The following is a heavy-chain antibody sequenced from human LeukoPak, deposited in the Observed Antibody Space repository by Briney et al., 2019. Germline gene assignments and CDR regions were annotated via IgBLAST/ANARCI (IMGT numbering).Heavy chain of an antibody. J-gene: IGHJ6*02. D-gene: IGHD3-22*01. CDR2: MNPNSGNT. Sequence: GASVKVSCKASGYTFTSYDINWVRQATGQGLEWMGWMNPNSGNTGYAQKFQGRVTMTRNTSISTAYMELSSLRSEDTAVYYCARVKLRYYDSSDYDYYYYYGMDVWGQGTTVTVSS. CDR1: GYTFTSYD. V-gene: IGHV1-8*01. CDR3: ARVKLRYYDSSDYDYYYYYGMDV.